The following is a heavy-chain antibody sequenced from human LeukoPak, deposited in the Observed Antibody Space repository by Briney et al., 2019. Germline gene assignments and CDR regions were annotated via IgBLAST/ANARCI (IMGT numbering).Heavy chain of an antibody. Sequence: GGSLRLSCAASGFTFSSYEMNWVRQAPGKGLEWVSYISSSGSTIYYADSVKGRFTISRDNAKNSLHLQMNSLRAEATAVYYCARDRITMVRGVRSALDYWGQGTLVTVSS. CDR3: ARDRITMVRGVRSALDY. V-gene: IGHV3-48*03. D-gene: IGHD3-10*01. CDR1: GFTFSSYE. J-gene: IGHJ4*02. CDR2: ISSSGSTI.